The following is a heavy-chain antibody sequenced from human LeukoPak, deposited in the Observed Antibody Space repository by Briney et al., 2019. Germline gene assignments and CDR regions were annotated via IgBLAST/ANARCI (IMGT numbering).Heavy chain of an antibody. Sequence: GGSLRLSCAASGFTFSSYWMSRVRQAPGKGLEWVANIKQDGSEKYYVDSVKGRFTISRDNAKNSLYLQMNSLRAEDTAVYYCARGSVVPAAMTYYYYGMDVWGQGTTVTVSS. CDR3: ARGSVVPAAMTYYYYGMDV. V-gene: IGHV3-7*01. D-gene: IGHD2-2*01. CDR1: GFTFSSYW. CDR2: IKQDGSEK. J-gene: IGHJ6*02.